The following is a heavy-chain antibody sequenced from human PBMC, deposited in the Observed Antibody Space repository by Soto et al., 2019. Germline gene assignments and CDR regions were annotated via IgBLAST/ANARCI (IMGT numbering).Heavy chain of an antibody. Sequence: ASVKVSCKASGYTFTSYDINWVRQATGQGLEWMGWMNPNSGNTGYAQKFQGRVTMTRNTSISTAYMELSSLRSEDTAVYYCARGARIVVVPALYYYYYMDVWGKGTTVTVSS. D-gene: IGHD2-2*01. J-gene: IGHJ6*03. V-gene: IGHV1-8*01. CDR2: MNPNSGNT. CDR3: ARGARIVVVPALYYYYYMDV. CDR1: GYTFTSYD.